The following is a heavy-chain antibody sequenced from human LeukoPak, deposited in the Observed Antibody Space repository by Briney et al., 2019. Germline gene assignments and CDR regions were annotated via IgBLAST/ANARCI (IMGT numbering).Heavy chain of an antibody. V-gene: IGHV1-2*04. CDR2: INPNSGGT. J-gene: IGHJ3*02. CDR1: GYTFTGYY. Sequence: ASVKVSCKASGYTFTGYYMHWVRQAPGQGLEWMGWINPNSGGTNYAQKFQGWVTMTRDTSISTAYMELSRLRSDDTAVYYCARGGALYYYGSGGLHDAFDIWGQGTMVTVSS. D-gene: IGHD3-10*01. CDR3: ARGGALYYYGSGGLHDAFDI.